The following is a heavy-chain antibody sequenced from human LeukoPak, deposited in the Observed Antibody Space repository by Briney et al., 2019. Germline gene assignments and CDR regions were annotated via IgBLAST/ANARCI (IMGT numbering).Heavy chain of an antibody. CDR1: GFTFSSYG. J-gene: IGHJ6*03. D-gene: IGHD4-11*01. V-gene: IGHV3-73*01. Sequence: PGGSLRLSCGVSGFTFSSYGMHWVRQASGKGLEWVGRIRSKTNSYATAYAASVKGRFTISRDDSKNTAYLQMNSLKTEDTALYYCTRGADYRYYYYYMDVWGKGTTVTISS. CDR2: IRSKTNSYAT. CDR3: TRGADYRYYYYYMDV.